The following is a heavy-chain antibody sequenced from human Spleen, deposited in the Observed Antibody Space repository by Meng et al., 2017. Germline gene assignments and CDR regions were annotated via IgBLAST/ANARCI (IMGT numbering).Heavy chain of an antibody. CDR2: IYHTGST. V-gene: IGHV4-4*02. D-gene: IGHD2-2*01. Sequence: QVQLQESGPGLVKPSQTLFLTCTWSGGSISGSSWWTWVRQPPGKGLEWIGEIYHTGSTNYNPSLKSRVTISVDKSKNQFSLKLSSVTAADTAVYYCARGYCSTTNCNWFDPWGQGTLVTVSS. CDR3: ARGYCSTTNCNWFDP. J-gene: IGHJ5*02. CDR1: GGSISGSSW.